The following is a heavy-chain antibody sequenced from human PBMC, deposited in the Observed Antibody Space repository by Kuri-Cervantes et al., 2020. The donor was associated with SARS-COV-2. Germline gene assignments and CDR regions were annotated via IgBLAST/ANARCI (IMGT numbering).Heavy chain of an antibody. V-gene: IGHV3-30*18. D-gene: IGHD2-21*01. Sequence: LSLTCTVSGGSISSYYWSWIRQPAGKGLEWVAVISHDGKNKKCIASGKGRFTISRDNSQNTLYLHVKSLRSEDTAMYYCAKDRVGVQDFWGQGTLVTVSS. CDR1: GGSISSYY. CDR3: AKDRVGVQDF. J-gene: IGHJ4*02. CDR2: ISHDGKNK.